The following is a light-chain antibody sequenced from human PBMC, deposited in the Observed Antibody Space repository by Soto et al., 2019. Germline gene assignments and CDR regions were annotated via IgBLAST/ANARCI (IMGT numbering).Light chain of an antibody. V-gene: IGKV1-5*03. CDR1: QSITSW. J-gene: IGKJ1*01. CDR2: KAF. CDR3: QQYYSYPQT. Sequence: DIQMTQAPSTLSASVGDRVTTTCGASQSITSWLAWYQQKPGKAPKPLIYKAFSLESGVPSRFSGSGFGTEFTLTISSLQPDDFATYYCQQYYSYPQTFGQGTKVDI.